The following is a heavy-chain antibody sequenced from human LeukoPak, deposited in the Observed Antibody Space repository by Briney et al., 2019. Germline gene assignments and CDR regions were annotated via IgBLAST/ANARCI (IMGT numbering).Heavy chain of an antibody. CDR2: IKQDGSEK. CDR1: GFSSNNYW. J-gene: IGHJ4*02. D-gene: IGHD3-3*01. CDR3: ARDYDFWSGYLDY. Sequence: GGSLRLSCAVSGFSSNNYWMSWVRQAPGKGLEWVANIKQDGSEKYYVDSVKGRFSISRDNAKNSLYLQMNSLRAEDTAVYYCARDYDFWSGYLDYWGQGTLVTASS. V-gene: IGHV3-7*05.